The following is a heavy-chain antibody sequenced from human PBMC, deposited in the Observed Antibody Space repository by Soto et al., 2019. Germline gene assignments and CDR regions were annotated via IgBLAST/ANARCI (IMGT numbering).Heavy chain of an antibody. J-gene: IGHJ6*02. CDR3: ARGAYTYYYDSSGYYRPSRRSVYYYGMDV. CDR2: IYYSGST. V-gene: IGHV4-30-4*01. D-gene: IGHD3-22*01. CDR1: GGSISSGDYY. Sequence: SETLSLTCTVSGGSISSGDYYRSWIRQPPGKGLEWIGYIYYSGSTDYNPSLKSRVTISVDTSKNQFSLKPSSVTAADTAVYYCARGAYTYYYDSSGYYRPSRRSVYYYGMDVWGQGTTVTVSS.